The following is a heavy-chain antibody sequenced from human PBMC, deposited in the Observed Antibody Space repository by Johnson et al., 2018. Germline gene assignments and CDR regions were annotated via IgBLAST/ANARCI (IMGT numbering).Heavy chain of an antibody. CDR1: GFTFDNYG. V-gene: IGHV3-20*04. CDR2: IHWNGGSS. J-gene: IGHJ3*02. Sequence: VQLVESGGGVVRPGGSLRLSCAASGFTFDNYGMNWVRQAPGRGLEWVSHIHWNGGSSGYGDPVAGRFTISSDNAKNSLHLQMNSLSAEDTAYYSCARARGYGDGYAFDIWGHGTLVTVSA. D-gene: IGHD5-12*01. CDR3: ARARGYGDGYAFDI.